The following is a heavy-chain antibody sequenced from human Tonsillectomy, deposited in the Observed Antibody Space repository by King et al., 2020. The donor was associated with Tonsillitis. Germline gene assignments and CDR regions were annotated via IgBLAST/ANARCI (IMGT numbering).Heavy chain of an antibody. D-gene: IGHD6-19*01. CDR3: ARDFVFPGGWYEIDY. J-gene: IGHJ4*02. V-gene: IGHV1-18*04. CDR2: ISAYNGNT. Sequence: QLVQSGAEVKKPGASVKVSCKASGYTFTSYGIIWVRQAPGQGREWMGWISAYNGNTNYAQKLQGRVTMTTNTSTSTAYMELRSLRSDDTAVYYCARDFVFPGGWYEIDYWGQGTLVTVSS. CDR1: GYTFTSYG.